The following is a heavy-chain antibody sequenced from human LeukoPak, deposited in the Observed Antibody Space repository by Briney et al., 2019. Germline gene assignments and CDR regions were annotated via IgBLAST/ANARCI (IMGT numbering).Heavy chain of an antibody. CDR3: ARSGRRWELGTRPFDY. Sequence: ASVKVSCKASGYTFTSYGISWVRQAPGQGLEWMGWISAYYGNTNYAQKLQGRVTMTTDTSTSTAYMELRSLRSADTAVYYCARSGRRWELGTRPFDYWGQGTLVTVSS. D-gene: IGHD1-26*01. CDR2: ISAYYGNT. V-gene: IGHV1-18*01. CDR1: GYTFTSYG. J-gene: IGHJ4*02.